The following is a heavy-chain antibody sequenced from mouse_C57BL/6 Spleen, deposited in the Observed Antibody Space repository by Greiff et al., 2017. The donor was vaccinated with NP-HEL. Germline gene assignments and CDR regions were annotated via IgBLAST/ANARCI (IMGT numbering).Heavy chain of an antibody. V-gene: IGHV2-9*01. CDR3: AKRGNWDWFAY. Sequence: VMLVESGPGLVAPSQCLSITCTVSGYSLTSYGVDWVRQPPGKGLEWLGVIWGGGGTNYNSAPMSRLSISKDNSKSQVFLKMHSLQTDDTAMYYCAKRGNWDWFAYWGQGTLVTVSA. CDR2: IWGGGGT. CDR1: GYSLTSYG. J-gene: IGHJ3*01. D-gene: IGHD4-1*01.